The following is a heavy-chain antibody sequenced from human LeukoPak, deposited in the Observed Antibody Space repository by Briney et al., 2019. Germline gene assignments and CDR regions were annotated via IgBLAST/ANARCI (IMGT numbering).Heavy chain of an antibody. D-gene: IGHD6-6*01. V-gene: IGHV3-30*01. CDR3: ASLGSSSPIHFDY. CDR1: GFTFSSYA. CDR2: ISYDGSNK. J-gene: IGHJ4*02. Sequence: GGSLRLSCAAPGFTFSSYAMHWVRQAPGKGLEWVAVISYDGSNKYYADSVKSRFTISRDNSKNTLYLQMNSLRAEDTAVYYCASLGSSSPIHFDYWGQGTLVTVSS.